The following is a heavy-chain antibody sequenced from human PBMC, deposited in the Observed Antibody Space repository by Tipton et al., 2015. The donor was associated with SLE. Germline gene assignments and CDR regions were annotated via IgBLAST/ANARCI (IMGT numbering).Heavy chain of an antibody. Sequence: TLSLTCTVSGGAIRGHYWSWMRQPPGKGLEYIGYIYHSGVTNYNPSLKSRVTISVDTSKNQFSLSLTSVTAADTAVYYCARKDRYWYFDLWGRGAPVIVYS. J-gene: IGHJ2*01. CDR2: IYHSGVT. CDR3: ARKDRYWYFDL. V-gene: IGHV4-59*11. CDR1: GGAIRGHY.